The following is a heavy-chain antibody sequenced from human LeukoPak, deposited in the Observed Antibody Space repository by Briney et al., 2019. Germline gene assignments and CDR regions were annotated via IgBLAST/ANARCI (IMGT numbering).Heavy chain of an antibody. CDR1: GFTFTSSA. CDR2: IVVGSGNT. D-gene: IGHD3-9*01. Sequence: SVKVSCKASGFTFTSSAMQWVRQARGQRLEWMGWIVVGSGNTNYAQKFQERVTITRDMSTSTAYMELSSLRSEDTAVYYCAASTVDVLRYFDWAYYMDVWGKGTTVTVSS. J-gene: IGHJ6*03. CDR3: AASTVDVLRYFDWAYYMDV. V-gene: IGHV1-58*02.